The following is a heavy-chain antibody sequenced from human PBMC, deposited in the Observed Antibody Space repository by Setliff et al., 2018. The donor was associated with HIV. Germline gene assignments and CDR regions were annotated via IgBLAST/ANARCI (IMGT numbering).Heavy chain of an antibody. V-gene: IGHV1-69*13. CDR2: IIPIFSTT. CDR1: GDTFTSHA. Sequence: SVKVSCKASGDTFTSHAISWVRQAPGQGLEWMGGIIPIFSTTTYAQKFQGRVTITADDSTSTVYMELSSLKSEDTAMYYCARDEGMTTRRGRFDPWGQGTLVTVSS. J-gene: IGHJ5*02. D-gene: IGHD4-4*01. CDR3: ARDEGMTTRRGRFDP.